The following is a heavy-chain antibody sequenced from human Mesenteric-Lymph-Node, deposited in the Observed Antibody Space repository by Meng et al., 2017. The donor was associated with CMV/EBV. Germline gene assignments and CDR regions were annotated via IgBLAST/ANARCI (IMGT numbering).Heavy chain of an antibody. D-gene: IGHD3-9*01. Sequence: SGFSLSTSGVGVGWIRQPPGKALEWLALIYWDDDKRYSPSLKSRLTITKDTSKNQVVLTMTNMDPVDTATYYCAHSLNFDWLLYWFDPWGQGTLVTVSS. CDR2: IYWDDDK. CDR1: GFSLSTSGVG. V-gene: IGHV2-5*02. CDR3: AHSLNFDWLLYWFDP. J-gene: IGHJ5*02.